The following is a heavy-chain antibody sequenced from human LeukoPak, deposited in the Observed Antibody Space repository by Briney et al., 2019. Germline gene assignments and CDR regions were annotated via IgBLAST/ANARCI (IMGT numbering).Heavy chain of an antibody. CDR3: ARGGASYGDDGRWFDP. J-gene: IGHJ5*02. Sequence: ASVKVSCKASGYTFTGYYMHWVRQAPGQGLEWMGWGKPNSGGTNYAQKFQGRVTMTRDTSINTAYMELSRLRADDTAVYYCARGGASYGDDGRWFDPWGQGTLVTVSS. CDR1: GYTFTGYY. D-gene: IGHD4-17*01. CDR2: GKPNSGGT. V-gene: IGHV1-2*02.